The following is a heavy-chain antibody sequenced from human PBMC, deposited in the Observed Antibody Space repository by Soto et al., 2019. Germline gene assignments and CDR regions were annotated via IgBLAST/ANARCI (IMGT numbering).Heavy chain of an antibody. CDR3: ARRYGYSVDY. CDR2: IYYSGST. Sequence: QVQLQESGPGLVKPSETLSLTCTVSGGSISSYYWSWIRQPPGKGLEWIGYIYYSGSTNYNPSLKSRRTISVDTSKNQFSLKLSSMSAADTSVYHCARRYGYSVDYWGQGTLVTVSS. V-gene: IGHV4-59*08. J-gene: IGHJ4*02. D-gene: IGHD6-13*01. CDR1: GGSISSYY.